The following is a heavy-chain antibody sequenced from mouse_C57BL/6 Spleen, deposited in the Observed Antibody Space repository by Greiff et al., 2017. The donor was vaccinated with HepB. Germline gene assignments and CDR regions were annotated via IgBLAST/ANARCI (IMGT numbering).Heavy chain of an antibody. CDR2: INPSNGGT. J-gene: IGHJ1*03. CDR3: ARRYYGSSYGYWYFDV. Sequence: QVQLQQPGTELVKPGASVKLSCKASGYTFTSYWMHWVKQRPGQGLEWIGNINPSNGGTNYNEKFKGKATFTADTSSNTAYMQLSSLTTEDSAIYYCARRYYGSSYGYWYFDVWGTGTTVTVSS. CDR1: GYTFTSYW. V-gene: IGHV1-53*01. D-gene: IGHD1-1*01.